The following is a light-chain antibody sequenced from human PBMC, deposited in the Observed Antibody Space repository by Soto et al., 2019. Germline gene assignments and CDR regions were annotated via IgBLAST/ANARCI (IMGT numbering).Light chain of an antibody. J-gene: IGLJ1*01. CDR3: SSYTTSNTRQIV. V-gene: IGLV2-14*01. CDR1: SSDVGGYNY. CDR2: DVS. Sequence: QSALTQPASVSGSPGQSITISCTGTSSDVGGYNYVSWYQQHPGKAPKLMIYDVSNRPSGVSNRFSGSKSGNTASLTISGLQPEDEADYYCSSYTTSNTRQIVFGTGTKV.